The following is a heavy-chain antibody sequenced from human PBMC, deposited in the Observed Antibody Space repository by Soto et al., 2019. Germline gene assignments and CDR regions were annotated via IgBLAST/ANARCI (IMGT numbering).Heavy chain of an antibody. CDR3: AKDHLETTVTTPSY. Sequence: QVQLVESGGGVVQPRRSLRLSCAASGFTFSSYGMHWVRQAPGKGLEWVAVISYDGNNKYYADSVKGRFTISRDNFKNTLYLHMDSLRAEDTAMYYCAKDHLETTVTTPSYWGQGTLVTVSS. D-gene: IGHD4-17*01. CDR1: GFTFSSYG. V-gene: IGHV3-30*18. CDR2: ISYDGNNK. J-gene: IGHJ4*02.